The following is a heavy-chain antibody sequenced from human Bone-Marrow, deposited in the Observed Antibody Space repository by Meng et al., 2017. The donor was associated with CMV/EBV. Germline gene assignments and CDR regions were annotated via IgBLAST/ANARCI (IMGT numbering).Heavy chain of an antibody. CDR3: ARAMIIAARALDF. Sequence: GGSLRPSCEVSGFSFNDYGMHWVRQAPGKGLEWATFITYDGSNTYYADSVKGRFTISRDNSKNTLYLQMNSLRDDGTAVYYCARAMIIAARALDFWGQGTLVTVSS. V-gene: IGHV3-30*05. D-gene: IGHD6-6*01. CDR1: GFSFNDYG. J-gene: IGHJ4*02. CDR2: ITYDGSNT.